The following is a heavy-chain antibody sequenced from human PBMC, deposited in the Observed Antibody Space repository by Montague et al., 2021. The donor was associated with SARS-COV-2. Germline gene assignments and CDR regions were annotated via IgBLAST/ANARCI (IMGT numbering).Heavy chain of an antibody. CDR1: GGSISSSSYY. CDR2: IYYSGST. D-gene: IGHD2-8*02. CDR3: TRSDLSVIVLVVYATRGGYFDL. Sequence: SETLSLTCTVSGGSISSSSYYWGWIRQPPGKGLEWIGSIYYSGSTYYNPSLKSRVTISVDTSKNQFSLKLSSVTAADTAVYYCTRSDLSVIVLVVYATRGGYFDLWGRGTLVTVSS. J-gene: IGHJ2*01. V-gene: IGHV4-39*07.